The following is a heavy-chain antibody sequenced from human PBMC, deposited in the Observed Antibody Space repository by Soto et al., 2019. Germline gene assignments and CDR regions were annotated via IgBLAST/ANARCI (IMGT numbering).Heavy chain of an antibody. Sequence: SETLSLTCAVYGRSFSGYYWSWIRQPPGKGLKWIGEINHSGSTTYNPSLTSRVTISVDTSKNQFSLKLSSVNAADTAFYYCVRDRSNSPDHFDYGGQGTLVTVAS. D-gene: IGHD6-6*01. CDR2: INHSGST. CDR1: GRSFSGYY. CDR3: VRDRSNSPDHFDY. J-gene: IGHJ4*02. V-gene: IGHV4-34*01.